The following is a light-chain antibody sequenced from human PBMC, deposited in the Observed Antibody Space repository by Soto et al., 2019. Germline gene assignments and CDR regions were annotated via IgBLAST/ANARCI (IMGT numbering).Light chain of an antibody. CDR2: GVS. Sequence: EIVLTQSPGTLSLSPGERATLPCRASQRFSGTSLAWYQQKPGQAPRLLIYGVSNRATGIPDGFSGSGSGTDFTLTISRLEPEDFAVYYCHQYDNALWTFGQGTKVEIK. CDR1: QRFSGTS. V-gene: IGKV3-20*01. J-gene: IGKJ1*01. CDR3: HQYDNALWT.